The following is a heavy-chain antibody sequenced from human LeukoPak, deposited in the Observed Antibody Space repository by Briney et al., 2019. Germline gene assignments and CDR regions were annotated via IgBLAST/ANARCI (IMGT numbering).Heavy chain of an antibody. V-gene: IGHV4-34*01. Sequence: SETLSLTCAVYGGSFSGYYWSWIRQPPGKGLEWIGEINHSGSTNYNPSLKSRVTVSVDTSKNQFSLKLSSVTAADTAVYYCATDVWGFSAFDIWGQGTMVTVSS. CDR2: INHSGST. D-gene: IGHD7-27*01. CDR3: ATDVWGFSAFDI. J-gene: IGHJ3*02. CDR1: GGSFSGYY.